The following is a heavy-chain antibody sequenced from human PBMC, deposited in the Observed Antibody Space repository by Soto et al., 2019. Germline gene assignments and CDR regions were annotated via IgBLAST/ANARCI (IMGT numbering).Heavy chain of an antibody. J-gene: IGHJ5*02. D-gene: IGHD3-3*01. V-gene: IGHV4-34*01. Sequence: SETLSLTCAVYGGSFSGYYWSWIRQPPGKGLEWIGEINHSGSTNYNPSLKSRVTISVDTSKNQFSLKLSSVTAADTAVYYCARGGFGDFWSGYSTSNNPTRWFDPWGQGTLVTVSS. CDR3: ARGGFGDFWSGYSTSNNPTRWFDP. CDR2: INHSGST. CDR1: GGSFSGYY.